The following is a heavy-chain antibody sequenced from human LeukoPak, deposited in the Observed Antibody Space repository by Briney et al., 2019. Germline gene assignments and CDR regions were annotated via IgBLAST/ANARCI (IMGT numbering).Heavy chain of an antibody. CDR1: GGSITSYY. CDR3: ARDLLRSSTRWFDP. Sequence: SETLSLTCTVSGGSITSYYWSWIRQPAGKGLEWIGRIYTSGSTNYNPFLKSRVTVSVDTSKNQFSLKLSSVTAADTAVYYCARDLLRSSTRWFDPWGQGTLVTVSS. CDR2: IYTSGST. D-gene: IGHD6-13*01. J-gene: IGHJ5*02. V-gene: IGHV4-4*07.